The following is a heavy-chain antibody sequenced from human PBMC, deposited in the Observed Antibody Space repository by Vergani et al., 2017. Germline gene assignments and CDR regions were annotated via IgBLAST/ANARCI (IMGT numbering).Heavy chain of an antibody. CDR1: GGTFSSYA. Sequence: QVQLVQSGAEVKKPGSSVKVSCKASGGTFSSYAISWVRQAPGQGLEWMGGIIPIFGTANYAQKFQGRGTITADESTSTASMELSSLRSEDTAVYYCARGVEGYDILTGEGFDYWGQGTLVTVSS. V-gene: IGHV1-69*01. CDR3: ARGVEGYDILTGEGFDY. CDR2: IIPIFGTA. D-gene: IGHD3-9*01. J-gene: IGHJ4*02.